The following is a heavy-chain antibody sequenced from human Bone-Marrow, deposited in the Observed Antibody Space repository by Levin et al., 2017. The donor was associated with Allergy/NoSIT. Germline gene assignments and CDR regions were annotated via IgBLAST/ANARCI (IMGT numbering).Heavy chain of an antibody. CDR2: IYSDGRT. J-gene: IGHJ3*02. Sequence: AGGSLRLSCAASGYNIRTKYMSWVRQAPGRGLEWVSVIYSDGRTYYADSVKGRFTISRDNSLNTLLLQMNSLRAEDTAVYYCARQHVSWILLPEDPSDIWGQGTMVTVSS. CDR1: GYNIRTKY. CDR3: ARQHVSWILLPEDPSDI. D-gene: IGHD2-2*03. V-gene: IGHV3-66*04.